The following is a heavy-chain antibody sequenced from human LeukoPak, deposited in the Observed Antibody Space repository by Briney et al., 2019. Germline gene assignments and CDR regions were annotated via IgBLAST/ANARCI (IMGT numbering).Heavy chain of an antibody. D-gene: IGHD2-21*01. J-gene: IGHJ4*02. CDR3: ARGHSGDGYHFDY. CDR2: INSTSGGT. CDR1: GYTFTDYY. Sequence: ASVTVSCKASGYTFTDYYVSWVRQAPGQGLEWVGWINSTSGGTSYAQKFQGRVTLTRDTSINTAYMDLSSLRYDDTAIYYCARGHSGDGYHFDYWGQGTLVAVSS. V-gene: IGHV1-2*02.